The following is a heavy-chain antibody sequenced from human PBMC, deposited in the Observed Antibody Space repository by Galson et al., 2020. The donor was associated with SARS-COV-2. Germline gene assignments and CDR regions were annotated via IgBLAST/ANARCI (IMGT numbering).Heavy chain of an antibody. CDR3: TRDVGTVAFDY. Sequence: GGSLRLSCAASGFTFSAYWMYWVRQAPGKGLEWVANIKQDGSEKYYVDSVKGRFTISRDNAKNSLYLQMNSLRAEDTAVYYCTRDVGTVAFDYWGQGTLVTVSS. D-gene: IGHD4-4*01. CDR1: GFTFSAYW. J-gene: IGHJ4*02. V-gene: IGHV3-7*05. CDR2: IKQDGSEK.